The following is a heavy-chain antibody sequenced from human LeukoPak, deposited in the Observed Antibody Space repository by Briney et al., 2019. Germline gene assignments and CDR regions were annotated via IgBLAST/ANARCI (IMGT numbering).Heavy chain of an antibody. Sequence: ASVKVSCKASGYTFTSYDINWVRQATGQGLEWMGWMNPNSGNTGYAQKFQGRVTMTRNTSISTAYMELRSLRSEDTAVYYCARGQRPSITIFGVVTRKYYFDYRGQGTLVTVSS. D-gene: IGHD3-3*01. J-gene: IGHJ4*02. CDR2: MNPNSGNT. CDR1: GYTFTSYD. V-gene: IGHV1-8*01. CDR3: ARGQRPSITIFGVVTRKYYFDY.